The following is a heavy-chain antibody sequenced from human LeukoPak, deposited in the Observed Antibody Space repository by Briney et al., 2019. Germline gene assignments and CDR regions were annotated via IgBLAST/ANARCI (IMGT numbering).Heavy chain of an antibody. Sequence: GASVKVSCKVSGYTLTELSTHWVRQAPGKGLEWMGGFDPEDGETIYAQKFQGRVTMTEDTSTDTAYMELSSLRSEDTAVYYCATLGYCSSTSCNYYYYYMDVWGKGTTVTVSS. J-gene: IGHJ6*03. CDR3: ATLGYCSSTSCNYYYYYMDV. CDR1: GYTLTELS. V-gene: IGHV1-24*01. CDR2: FDPEDGET. D-gene: IGHD2-2*01.